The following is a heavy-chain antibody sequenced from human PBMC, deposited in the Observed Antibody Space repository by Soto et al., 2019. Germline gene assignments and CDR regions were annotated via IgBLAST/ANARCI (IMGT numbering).Heavy chain of an antibody. J-gene: IGHJ6*02. D-gene: IGHD6-13*01. CDR2: IIPIFGTA. V-gene: IGHV1-69*06. CDR1: GGTFSSYA. Sequence: GASVKVSCKASGGTFSSYAISWVRQAPGQGLEWMGGIIPIFGTANYAQKFQGRVTITADKSTSTAYMELSSLRSEDTAVYYCARLGIAASYYYGMDVWGQGTTVTVSS. CDR3: ARLGIAASYYYGMDV.